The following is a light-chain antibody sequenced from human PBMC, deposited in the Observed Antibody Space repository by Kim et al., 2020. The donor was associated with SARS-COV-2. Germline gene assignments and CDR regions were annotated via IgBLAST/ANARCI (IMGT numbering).Light chain of an antibody. Sequence: SVHPREQVTITCRASQSIGNRLHWYQQKPDQSPKLLIRYASQSITGVPPRFSGSGSGTEFTLTINSLEAEDAATYYCQQSGAFLTFGGGTKVDIK. J-gene: IGKJ4*01. V-gene: IGKV6-21*02. CDR3: QQSGAFLT. CDR2: YAS. CDR1: QSIGNR.